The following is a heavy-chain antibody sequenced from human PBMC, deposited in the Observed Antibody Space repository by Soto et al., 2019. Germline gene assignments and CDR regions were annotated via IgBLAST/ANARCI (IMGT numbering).Heavy chain of an antibody. CDR1: GYTFTSYY. D-gene: IGHD3-22*01. CDR2: INPSGGST. CDR3: ARQYHYDSSGYYYNFDY. Sequence: ASVKVSCKASGYTFTSYYMHWVRQAPGQGLEWMGIINPSGGSTSYAQRFQGQVIISVDKSISTAYLQWSSLKASDSAMYYCARQYHYDSSGYYYNFDYWGQGTLVTVSS. J-gene: IGHJ4*02. V-gene: IGHV1-46*01.